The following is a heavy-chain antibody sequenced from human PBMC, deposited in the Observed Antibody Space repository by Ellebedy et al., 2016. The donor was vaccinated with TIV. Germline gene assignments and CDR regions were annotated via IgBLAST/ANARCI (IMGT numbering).Heavy chain of an antibody. D-gene: IGHD1-26*01. CDR1: GFTFGDYA. J-gene: IGHJ4*02. V-gene: IGHV3-49*04. CDR3: TRVGATVPVDY. Sequence: GESLKISCTASGFTFGDYAMSWVRQAPGKGLEWVGLIRRKADGGTTEYAASVKGRFTISRDDSNSIAYLQMNSLETEDTAVYYCTRVGATVPVDYWGQGTLVTVSS. CDR2: IRRKADGGTT.